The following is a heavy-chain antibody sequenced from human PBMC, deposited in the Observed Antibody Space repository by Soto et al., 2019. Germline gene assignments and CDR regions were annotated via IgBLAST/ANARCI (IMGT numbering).Heavy chain of an antibody. D-gene: IGHD5-18*01. J-gene: IGHJ4*02. CDR2: VSSAGSTK. Sequence: QVQLVESGGGVVQPERSLRLSCAASGFIFSNYGMHWVRQAPGKGLEWVAVVSSAGSTKYYADSVKGRFTISRDNSKNAVFLQMNSLRAEDTAVYYCAKDRGYSYGGVFDYWGQGTLVTVSS. CDR1: GFIFSNYG. CDR3: AKDRGYSYGGVFDY. V-gene: IGHV3-30*18.